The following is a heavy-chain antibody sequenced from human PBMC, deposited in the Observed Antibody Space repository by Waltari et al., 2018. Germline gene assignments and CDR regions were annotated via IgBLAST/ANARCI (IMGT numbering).Heavy chain of an antibody. CDR3: ARSGYYDSSGYYWWFDP. D-gene: IGHD3-22*01. J-gene: IGHJ5*02. CDR1: GGSISSSNYY. Sequence: QLQLQESGPGLVKPSETLSLTCTVSGGSISSSNYYWGWIRQPPGKGLEWIGSIYYSGSTYYNPSLKSRVTISVDTSKNHFYLKLNSVTAADTAVHYCARSGYYDSSGYYWWFDPWGQGTLVTVSS. CDR2: IYYSGST. V-gene: IGHV4-39*01.